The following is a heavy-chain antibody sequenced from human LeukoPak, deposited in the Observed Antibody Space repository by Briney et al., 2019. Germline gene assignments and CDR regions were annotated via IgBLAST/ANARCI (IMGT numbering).Heavy chain of an antibody. V-gene: IGHV3-21*01. Sequence: SGGSLRLSCAASGFTFSSYSMNWVRQAAGKGLEWVSSISSSSSYIYYADSVKGRFTISRDNAKNSLYLQMNCLTAEDTAVYYCARAPEISWIRLCFTFDYWGQGTLVTVSS. J-gene: IGHJ4*02. CDR1: GFTFSSYS. CDR3: ARAPEISWIRLCFTFDY. D-gene: IGHD5-18*01. CDR2: ISSSSSYI.